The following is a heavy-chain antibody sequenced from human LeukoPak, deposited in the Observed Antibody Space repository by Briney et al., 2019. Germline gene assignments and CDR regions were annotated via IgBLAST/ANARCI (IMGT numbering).Heavy chain of an antibody. Sequence: SETLSLTCAVYGGTFSGYYWSWIRQPPGKGLEWIGEINHSGGSTNYNPSLKSRVTISVDTSRNQFSMNLNSVTAADTAVYYCAKGAGPPWFDPWGQGTLVTVSS. D-gene: IGHD6-19*01. CDR2: INHSGGST. J-gene: IGHJ5*02. CDR3: AKGAGPPWFDP. V-gene: IGHV4-34*01. CDR1: GGTFSGYY.